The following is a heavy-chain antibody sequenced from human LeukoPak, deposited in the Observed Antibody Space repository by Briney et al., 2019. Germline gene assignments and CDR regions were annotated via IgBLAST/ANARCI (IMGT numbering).Heavy chain of an antibody. CDR2: ISYDGSNK. V-gene: IGHV3-30*03. J-gene: IGHJ4*02. CDR3: ARGGTGYSYGLMFDY. D-gene: IGHD5-18*01. Sequence: GGSLRLSCAASGFTFSSYGMHWVRQAPGKGLEWVAVISYDGSNKYYADSVKGRFTISRDNSKNTLYLQMNSLRAEDTAVYYCARGGTGYSYGLMFDYWGQGTLVTVSS. CDR1: GFTFSSYG.